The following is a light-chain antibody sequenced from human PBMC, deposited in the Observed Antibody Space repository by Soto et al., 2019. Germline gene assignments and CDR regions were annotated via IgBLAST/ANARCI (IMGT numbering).Light chain of an antibody. Sequence: SVVALPPPLSGSPGQSITISRPGTRSYIGDYNYVSWYQQRPEKAPELMIYGVNNRPPGVSNRFSGSKSGNTASLTISGLQAEDEADYYCSSYTSSITYVFGTGTKVTVL. CDR2: GVN. J-gene: IGLJ1*01. CDR3: SSYTSSITYV. CDR1: RSYIGDYNY. V-gene: IGLV2-14*01.